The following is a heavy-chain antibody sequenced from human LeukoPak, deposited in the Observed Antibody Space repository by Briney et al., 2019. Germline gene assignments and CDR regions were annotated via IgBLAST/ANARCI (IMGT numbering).Heavy chain of an antibody. Sequence: SETLSLTCTVSGGTISTYYWNWIRQPPGRGLEWIGYIYYGASTNYNPSLKSRVTVSVDTSKNQFSLKLSSVTAADTAVYYCARGITYDILTGYSHDAFDIWGQGTMVTVSS. CDR2: IYYGAST. D-gene: IGHD3-9*01. J-gene: IGHJ3*02. V-gene: IGHV4-59*01. CDR3: ARGITYDILTGYSHDAFDI. CDR1: GGTISTYY.